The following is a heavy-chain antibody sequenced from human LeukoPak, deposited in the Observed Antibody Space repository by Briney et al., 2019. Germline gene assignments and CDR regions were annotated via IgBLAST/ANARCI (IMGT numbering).Heavy chain of an antibody. D-gene: IGHD2-15*01. CDR1: GFTFSSYE. V-gene: IGHV3-53*01. J-gene: IGHJ4*02. CDR2: IYSDGST. Sequence: QPGGSLRLSCAASGFTFSSYEMNWVRQAPGKGLEWVSVIYSDGSTYYADSVKGRFTISRDNSKNTLYLQMNSLRAEDTAVYYCARGYCSGGSCYAFDYWGQGTLVTVSS. CDR3: ARGYCSGGSCYAFDY.